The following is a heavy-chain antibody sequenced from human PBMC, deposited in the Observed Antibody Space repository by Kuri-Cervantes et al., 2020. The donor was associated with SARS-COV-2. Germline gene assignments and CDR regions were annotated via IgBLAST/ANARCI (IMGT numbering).Heavy chain of an antibody. D-gene: IGHD3-10*01. CDR3: ATKLFGEHWFDP. V-gene: IGHV4-61*02. CDR2: IYTSGST. CDR1: GGSISSGSYY. J-gene: IGHJ5*02. Sequence: LRLSCTVSGGSISSGSYYWSWIRQPAGKGLEWIGRIYTSGSTNYNPSLKSRVTISVDTSKNQFSLKLGSVTAADTAVYYCATKLFGEHWFDPWGQGILVTVSS.